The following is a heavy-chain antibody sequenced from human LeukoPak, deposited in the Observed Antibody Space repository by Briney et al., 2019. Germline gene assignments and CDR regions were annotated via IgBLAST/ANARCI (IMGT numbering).Heavy chain of an antibody. CDR1: GGSISSSY. Sequence: PSETLSLTCTVSGGSISSSYWSWIRQPPGKGLVWIGYIYYSGSTNYNPSLKSRVTMSVDTSKNQFSLKLSSVTAADTAVYYCARHSNSGYADWFDPWGQGTLVTVSS. D-gene: IGHD5-12*01. CDR2: IYYSGST. V-gene: IGHV4-59*08. J-gene: IGHJ5*02. CDR3: ARHSNSGYADWFDP.